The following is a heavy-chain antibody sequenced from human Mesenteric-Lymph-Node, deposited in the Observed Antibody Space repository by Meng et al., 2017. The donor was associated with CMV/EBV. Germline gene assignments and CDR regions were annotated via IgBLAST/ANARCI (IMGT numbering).Heavy chain of an antibody. D-gene: IGHD6-19*01. CDR2: LYSCRST. CDR1: GFTVSSNY. V-gene: IGHV3-53*01. CDR3: ALRKGSGWFFFDY. J-gene: IGHJ4*02. Sequence: GGSLRLSCAASGFTVSSNYMKWVRQAPGKGLEWVSLLYSCRSTYYADSVKGRFTISRDSSKNTLYLQMNSLRGDDTAVYYCALRKGSGWFFFDYWGQGTLVTVSS.